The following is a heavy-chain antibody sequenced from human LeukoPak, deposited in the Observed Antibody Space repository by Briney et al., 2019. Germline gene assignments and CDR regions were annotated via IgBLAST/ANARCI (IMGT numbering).Heavy chain of an antibody. J-gene: IGHJ4*02. V-gene: IGHV3-23*01. Sequence: GGSLRLSCAASGFTFSSYAMSWVRQAPGKGLEWVSAISGSGGSTYYADSVKGRFTISRDNSKNTLYLQMDSLRAEDTAVYYCAKAQGYCSGGTCYSGDYWGQGTLVTVSS. D-gene: IGHD2-15*01. CDR2: ISGSGGST. CDR1: GFTFSSYA. CDR3: AKAQGYCSGGTCYSGDY.